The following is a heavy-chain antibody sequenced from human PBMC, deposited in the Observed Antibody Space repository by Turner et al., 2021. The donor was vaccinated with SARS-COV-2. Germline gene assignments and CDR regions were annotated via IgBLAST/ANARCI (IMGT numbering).Heavy chain of an antibody. CDR1: GGTFSSYS. CDR3: ARESNDVLTGYAPDVFDI. CDR2: IIPILATA. Sequence: QVQLGQPGAAVKKPGSSVKVSCKASGGTFSSYSINWGRQAPGQGLEWMGRIIPILATAKYAQKFQGRVTITADKSTSIAYMELSSLRSEDTAVYYCARESNDVLTGYAPDVFDIWGQGTMVTVSS. D-gene: IGHD3-9*01. V-gene: IGHV1-69*08. J-gene: IGHJ3*02.